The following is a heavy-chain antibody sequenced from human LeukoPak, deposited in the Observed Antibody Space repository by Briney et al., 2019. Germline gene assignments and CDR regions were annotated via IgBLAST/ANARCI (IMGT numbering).Heavy chain of an antibody. J-gene: IGHJ1*01. CDR3: ARRRYYDGSGYLE. D-gene: IGHD3-22*01. Sequence: SETLSLTCSVSGDSISRSDSYWDWIRQPPGKGLEWIATLYYSGRTYYSPSLKSRVTMSVATSKNQFSLNLRIVTAAYTAVYYCARRRYYDGSGYLEWGQGTLLSVSS. CDR2: LYYSGRT. V-gene: IGHV4-39*01. CDR1: GDSISRSDSY.